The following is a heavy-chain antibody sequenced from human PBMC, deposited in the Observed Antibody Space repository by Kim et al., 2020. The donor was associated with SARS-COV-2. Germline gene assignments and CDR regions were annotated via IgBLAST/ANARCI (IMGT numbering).Heavy chain of an antibody. D-gene: IGHD5-12*01. CDR3: TRDTRGLEGYDSRGHYYHGLDV. Sequence: GGSLRLSCAASGFTFSNFWMSWVRQAPGRGLEWVANIKQDGSEKYYVDSVKGRFTISRDNAKNSLFLQMNSLRVEDTAVYYCTRDTRGLEGYDSRGHYYHGLDVWGQGTTVTVSS. CDR2: IKQDGSEK. CDR1: GFTFSNFW. J-gene: IGHJ6*02. V-gene: IGHV3-7*01.